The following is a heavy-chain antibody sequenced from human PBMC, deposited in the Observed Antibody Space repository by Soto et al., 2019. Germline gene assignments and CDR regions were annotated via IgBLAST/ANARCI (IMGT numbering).Heavy chain of an antibody. D-gene: IGHD5-12*01. Sequence: QVQLVQSGAEEKKPGASVKVSCKASGYTFTSYAMHWVRQAPGQRLEWMGWINAGNGNTKYSQKFQGRVTITRDTSASTAYMELSSLISEDTAVDYCASSGRDGYKFFVWGQGTLATVS. V-gene: IGHV1-3*05. J-gene: IGHJ4*02. CDR1: GYTFTSYA. CDR3: ASSGRDGYKFFV. CDR2: INAGNGNT.